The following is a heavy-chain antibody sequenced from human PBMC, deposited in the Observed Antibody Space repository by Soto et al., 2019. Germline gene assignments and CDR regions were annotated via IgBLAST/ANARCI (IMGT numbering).Heavy chain of an antibody. Sequence: ASVKVSCKASGYTFTSYGISWVRQAPGQGLEWMGWISAYNGNTNYAQKRQGRVTMTTDTSTSTAYMELRGLRSDDTAVYYCARESSTSGAFDIWGQGTMVTVSS. CDR2: ISAYNGNT. CDR1: GYTFTSYG. J-gene: IGHJ3*02. V-gene: IGHV1-18*01. D-gene: IGHD2-2*01. CDR3: ARESSTSGAFDI.